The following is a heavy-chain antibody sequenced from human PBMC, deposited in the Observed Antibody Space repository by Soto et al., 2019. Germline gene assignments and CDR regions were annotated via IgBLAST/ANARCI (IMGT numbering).Heavy chain of an antibody. CDR3: ARWGTTGGLDV. Sequence: QVQLVESGGGVVQPGASLRLSCVGSGFTFRRYVIHWVRQAPGKGLEWVALTSYDGSNKYYDDSVKGRFTISRDNSRNTVDLHMDSLRLADTALYYCARWGTTGGLDVWGQGTLVSVSS. J-gene: IGHJ4*02. CDR1: GFTFRRYV. V-gene: IGHV3-30*19. D-gene: IGHD3-16*01. CDR2: TSYDGSNK.